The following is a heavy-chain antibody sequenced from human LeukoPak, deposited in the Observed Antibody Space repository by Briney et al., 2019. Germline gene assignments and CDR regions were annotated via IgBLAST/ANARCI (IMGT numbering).Heavy chain of an antibody. V-gene: IGHV1-69*04. D-gene: IGHD3-22*01. CDR2: IIPILGIA. J-gene: IGHJ4*02. CDR3: ARDRYYYDSSGYYYVDRIDY. Sequence: GASVKVSCKASGGTFISYAISWVRQAPGQGLEWMGRIIPILGIASYAQKFQGRVTITADKSTSTAYMELSSLRSEDTAVYYCARDRYYYDSSGYYYVDRIDYWGQGTLVTVSS. CDR1: GGTFISYA.